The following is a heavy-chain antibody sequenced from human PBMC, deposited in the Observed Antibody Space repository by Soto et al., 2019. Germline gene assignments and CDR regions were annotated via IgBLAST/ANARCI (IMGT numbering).Heavy chain of an antibody. V-gene: IGHV3-30*04. CDR1: GITFSRYA. Sequence: GGSLRLSCAASGITFSRYAMHWVRQAPGKGLEWVAVISYDGRNKYYADSVKGRFTISRDNAKSTLFLQMNSLRAEDTAVYYCATDIVSGMQEYYGVDVWGQGTKVTVYS. D-gene: IGHD2-21*01. CDR3: ATDIVSGMQEYYGVDV. CDR2: ISYDGRNK. J-gene: IGHJ6*02.